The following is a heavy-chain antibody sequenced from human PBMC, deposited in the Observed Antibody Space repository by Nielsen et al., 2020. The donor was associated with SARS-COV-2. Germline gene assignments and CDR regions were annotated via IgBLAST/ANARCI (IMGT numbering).Heavy chain of an antibody. CDR1: GFTFSDYY. CDR2: ISSSSSYT. Sequence: GGSLRLSCAASGFTFSDYYMSWIRQAPGKGLEWVSYISSSSSYTNYADSVKGRFTISRNNAKNSLYLQMNSLRAEYTAVYYCARGSYGSGSTLEYWGQGTLVTVSS. J-gene: IGHJ4*02. V-gene: IGHV3-11*06. D-gene: IGHD3-10*01. CDR3: ARGSYGSGSTLEY.